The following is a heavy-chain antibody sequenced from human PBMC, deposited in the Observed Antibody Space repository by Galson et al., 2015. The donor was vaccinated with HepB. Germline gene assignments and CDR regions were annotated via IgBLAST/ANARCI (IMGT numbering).Heavy chain of an antibody. V-gene: IGHV2-5*02. CDR3: AHSRAYYDILTGWDY. J-gene: IGHJ4*02. CDR2: IYWDGDK. Sequence: PALVKPTQTLTLTCTFSGFSLRTSRVGVGWIRQPPGKALEWLALIYWDGDKRYSPSLKSRLTITKDTSKNQVVLTMTNMDPVDTATYFCAHSRAYYDILTGWDYWGQGTLVTVSS. D-gene: IGHD3-9*01. CDR1: GFSLRTSRVG.